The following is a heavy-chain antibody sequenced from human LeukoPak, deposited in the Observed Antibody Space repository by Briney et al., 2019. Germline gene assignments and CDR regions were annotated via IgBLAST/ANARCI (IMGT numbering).Heavy chain of an antibody. D-gene: IGHD3-22*01. Sequence: PGGSLRLSCAASGFTFDDYGMSWVRQAPGKGLEWVSGINWNGGSTGYADSVKGRFTISRDNAKNSLYLQMNSLRAEDTALYYCARGAYYYDSSGYTYYFDYWGQGTLDTVSS. CDR3: ARGAYYYDSSGYTYYFDY. CDR2: INWNGGST. V-gene: IGHV3-20*04. CDR1: GFTFDDYG. J-gene: IGHJ4*02.